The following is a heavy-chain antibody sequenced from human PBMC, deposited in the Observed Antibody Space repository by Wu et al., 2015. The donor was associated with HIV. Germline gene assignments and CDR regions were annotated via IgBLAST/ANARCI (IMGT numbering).Heavy chain of an antibody. Sequence: QVQLVQSGAEVKKPGSSVKVSCKASGGTFSSYAISWVRQAPGQGLEWMGWSNPNNGDTNYAQKFQGRVTMTKDTSISTAYMEISRLRSDDTAVYYCARGLGIVIPXDSWGQGTLVTVSS. V-gene: IGHV1-2*02. CDR1: GGTFSSYA. CDR3: ARGLGIVIPXDS. J-gene: IGHJ4*02. D-gene: IGHD1-26*01. CDR2: SNPNNGDT.